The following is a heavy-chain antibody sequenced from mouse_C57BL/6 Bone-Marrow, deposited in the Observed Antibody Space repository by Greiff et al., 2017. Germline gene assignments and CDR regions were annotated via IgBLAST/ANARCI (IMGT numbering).Heavy chain of an antibody. CDR3: ARETTMVTTDYAMDY. J-gene: IGHJ4*01. Sequence: QVQLQQPGAELVKPGASVKLSCKASGYTFTSYWMQWVKQRPGQGLEWIGEIDPSDSYTNYTQKFKGKATLTVDTSSSTAYMQLSSLTSEDSAVYYCARETTMVTTDYAMDYWGQGTSVTVSS. V-gene: IGHV1-50*01. CDR2: IDPSDSYT. CDR1: GYTFTSYW. D-gene: IGHD2-2*01.